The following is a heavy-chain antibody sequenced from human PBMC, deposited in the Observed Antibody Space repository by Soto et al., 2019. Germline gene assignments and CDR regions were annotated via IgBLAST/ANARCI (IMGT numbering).Heavy chain of an antibody. CDR1: GFTFSSYG. V-gene: IGHV3-33*01. J-gene: IGHJ6*02. CDR2: IWYDGSNK. CDR3: ARGQLLSVYYGMDV. D-gene: IGHD2-2*01. Sequence: QVQLVESGGGVVQPGRSLRLSCAASGFTFSSYGMHWVRQAPGKGLEWVAVIWYDGSNKYYADSVKGRFTISRDNSKNTLYLQMNSLRAEDKAVYYCARGQLLSVYYGMDVWGQGTTVTVSS.